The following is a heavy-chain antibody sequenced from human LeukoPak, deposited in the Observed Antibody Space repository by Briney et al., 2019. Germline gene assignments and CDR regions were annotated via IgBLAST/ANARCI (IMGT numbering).Heavy chain of an antibody. D-gene: IGHD6-19*01. CDR1: GGSISSSSYY. V-gene: IGHV4-39*01. J-gene: IGHJ4*02. Sequence: PSETLSLTCNVSGGSISSSSYYWGWIRQPPGKGLEWIGSIYYSVSTYYNPSLKSRVTISVDTSKNQFSLKLSSVTAADTAVYYCARPAGDYWGQGTLVTVSS. CDR2: IYYSVST. CDR3: ARPAGDY.